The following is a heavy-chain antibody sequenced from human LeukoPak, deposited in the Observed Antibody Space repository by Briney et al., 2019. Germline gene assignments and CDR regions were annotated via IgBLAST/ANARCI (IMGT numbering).Heavy chain of an antibody. CDR3: AKNRGANYYNYYMDV. Sequence: GGSLRLSCAASGFTLSSYVMTWVRQAPGKGLEWLSTIGGGGRDTFYADSVKGRFTVSRDNSKNTLYLQMSSLRAEDTAVYFCAKNRGANYYNYYMDVWGKGTTVTVSS. CDR2: IGGGGRDT. CDR1: GFTLSSYV. J-gene: IGHJ6*03. V-gene: IGHV3-23*01. D-gene: IGHD4/OR15-4a*01.